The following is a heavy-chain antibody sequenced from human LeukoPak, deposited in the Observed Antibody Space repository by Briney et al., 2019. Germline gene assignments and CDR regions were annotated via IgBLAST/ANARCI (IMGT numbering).Heavy chain of an antibody. Sequence: ASVKVSCKASGGTVSSYAISWVRQAPGQGLEWMGIINPNGGSTAYAQRFQGRVTVTRDTSTSTVYMDLSSLRSEDTAVYYCARARYGGNQIDYWGQGTLVTVSS. CDR1: GGTVSSYA. V-gene: IGHV1-46*01. CDR3: ARARYGGNQIDY. D-gene: IGHD4-23*01. CDR2: INPNGGST. J-gene: IGHJ4*02.